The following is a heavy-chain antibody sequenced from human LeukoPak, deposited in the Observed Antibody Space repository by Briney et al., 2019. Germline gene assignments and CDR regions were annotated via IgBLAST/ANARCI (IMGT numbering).Heavy chain of an antibody. V-gene: IGHV4-39*01. CDR1: GGSISSSSYY. CDR3: ARLYYDSSGYYQICYFDY. CDR2: IYYSGST. Sequence: SETLSLTCTVSGGSISSSSYYWGWIRQPPGKGLELIGSIYYSGSTYYNPSLNSRVTISVDTSKNQFSLNLSSVTAADTAVYYCARLYYDSSGYYQICYFDYWGQGTLVTVSS. J-gene: IGHJ4*02. D-gene: IGHD3-22*01.